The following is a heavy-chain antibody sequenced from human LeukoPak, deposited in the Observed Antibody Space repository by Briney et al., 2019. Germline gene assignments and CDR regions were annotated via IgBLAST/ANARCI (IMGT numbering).Heavy chain of an antibody. CDR2: IKSKTDGGTT. D-gene: IGHD1-7*01. CDR3: TTDQWKTGTTSGY. CDR1: GFTFSNAW. V-gene: IGHV3-15*07. J-gene: IGHJ4*02. Sequence: GGSLRLSCAASGFTFSNAWMNWVRQAPGRGLEWVGRIKSKTDGGTTDYAAPVKGRFTISRDDSKNTLYLQMNSLKTEDTAVYYCTTDQWKTGTTSGYWGQGTLVTVSS.